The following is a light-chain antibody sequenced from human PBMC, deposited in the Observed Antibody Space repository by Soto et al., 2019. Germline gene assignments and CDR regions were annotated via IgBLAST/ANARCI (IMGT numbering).Light chain of an antibody. CDR1: QSVSDY. CDR3: QQYDDWPS. CDR2: GAS. J-gene: IGKJ1*01. V-gene: IGKV3D-15*01. Sequence: VLTQSPGTLSVSPGERATLSCRASQSVSDYLAWYQQRPGQATRLLIFGASTRATGVPARLSGSGSGTEFTLTISSLQSEDFAVYYCQQYDDWPSCGQGTQVDIK.